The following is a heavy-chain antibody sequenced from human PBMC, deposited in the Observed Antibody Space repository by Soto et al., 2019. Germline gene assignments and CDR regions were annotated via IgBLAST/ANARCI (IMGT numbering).Heavy chain of an antibody. Sequence: ASVKVSCKASGYIFTSYGISWVRQAPGQGLEWMGWISAYNGNTDYAQNLQGRVTMTADTSTSTVHMELRSLRSDETAVYYCARAGVVGSTRFYYHYGMDVWGQGTTVTVSS. D-gene: IGHD1-26*01. V-gene: IGHV1-18*01. CDR2: ISAYNGNT. CDR1: GYIFTSYG. CDR3: ARAGVVGSTRFYYHYGMDV. J-gene: IGHJ6*02.